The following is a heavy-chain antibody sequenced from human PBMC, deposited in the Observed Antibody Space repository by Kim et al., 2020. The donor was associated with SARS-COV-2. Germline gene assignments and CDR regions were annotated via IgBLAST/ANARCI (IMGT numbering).Heavy chain of an antibody. Sequence: NTVYADSGEGRFTISRDNSKDILYLQMNSLGAEDTALYFCTRGTVSAWYDFWGQGTLVTVSS. J-gene: IGHJ5*01. CDR2: NT. CDR3: TRGTVSAWYDF. D-gene: IGHD2-2*01. V-gene: IGHV3-23*05.